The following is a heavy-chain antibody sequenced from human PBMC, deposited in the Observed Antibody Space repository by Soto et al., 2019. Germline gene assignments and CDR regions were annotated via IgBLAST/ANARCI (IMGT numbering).Heavy chain of an antibody. V-gene: IGHV3-15*01. Sequence: GGSLRLSCAASGFTFSNAWMSWVRQAPGKGLEWVGRIKSKTDGGTTDYAAPVKGRFTISRDDSKNTLYLQMNSLKTEDTAVYYCTTVNTYYDFWSGYYPHHFDYWGQGTLVTVSS. CDR2: IKSKTDGGTT. CDR1: GFTFSNAW. CDR3: TTVNTYYDFWSGYYPHHFDY. J-gene: IGHJ4*02. D-gene: IGHD3-3*01.